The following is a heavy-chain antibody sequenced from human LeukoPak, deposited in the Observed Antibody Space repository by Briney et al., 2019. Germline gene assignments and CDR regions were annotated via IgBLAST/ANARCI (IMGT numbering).Heavy chain of an antibody. Sequence: ASVKVSCKASGDTFTSSGISWVRQAPGQGLEWMGWISAYNGNTNYAQKLQGRVTMTTDTSTSTAYMELRSLRSDDTAVYYCARAGTEVCYGLWPPFDPWGQGTLVTVSS. CDR2: ISAYNGNT. CDR3: ARAGTEVCYGLWPPFDP. V-gene: IGHV1-18*01. J-gene: IGHJ5*02. D-gene: IGHD5-18*01. CDR1: GDTFTSSG.